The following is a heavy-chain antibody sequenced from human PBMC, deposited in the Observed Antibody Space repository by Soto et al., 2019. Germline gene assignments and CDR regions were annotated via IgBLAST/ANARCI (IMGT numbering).Heavy chain of an antibody. Sequence: QVQLVESGGGVVQPGRSLRLSCAASGFTFNNYAMHLVRQAPGKGLEWVAIISYDGSIKSYKDSVNGRFTISRDNAKNTWHLQVNSLRADDPGVYYCAGGIVLMLSPTNYWFDPWGQGTLVTVSS. J-gene: IGHJ5*02. V-gene: IGHV3-30-3*01. CDR2: ISYDGSIK. CDR1: GFTFNNYA. D-gene: IGHD2-8*01. CDR3: AGGIVLMLSPTNYWFDP.